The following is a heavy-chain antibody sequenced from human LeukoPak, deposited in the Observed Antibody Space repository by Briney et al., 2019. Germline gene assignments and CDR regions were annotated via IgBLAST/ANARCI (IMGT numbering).Heavy chain of an antibody. CDR2: ISAYNGNT. J-gene: IGHJ4*02. CDR1: GYTLTSYG. V-gene: IGHV1-18*01. CDR3: ARGSPYYYDSSGYYYYY. D-gene: IGHD3-22*01. Sequence: ASVKVSCKASGYTLTSYGISWVRQAPGQGLEWMGWISAYNGNTNYAQKLQGRVTMTTDTSTSTAYMELRSLRSDDTAVYYCARGSPYYYDSSGYYYYYWGQGTLVTVSS.